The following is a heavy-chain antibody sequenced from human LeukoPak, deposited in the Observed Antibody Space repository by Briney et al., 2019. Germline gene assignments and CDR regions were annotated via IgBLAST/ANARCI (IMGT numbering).Heavy chain of an antibody. CDR1: GGTFTNYA. CDR2: IIPIFDTA. Sequence: SVKVSCKASGGTFTNYAISWVRQAPGQGLEWMGGIIPIFDTANYAQKFQGRVTITADESTSTADMELSSLRSEDTAVYYCARYSDPRHGYFDYWGQGTLVTASS. D-gene: IGHD4-17*01. J-gene: IGHJ4*02. V-gene: IGHV1-69*13. CDR3: ARYSDPRHGYFDY.